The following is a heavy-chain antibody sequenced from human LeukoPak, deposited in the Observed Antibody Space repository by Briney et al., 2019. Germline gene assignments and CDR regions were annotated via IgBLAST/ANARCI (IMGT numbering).Heavy chain of an antibody. D-gene: IGHD1-26*01. Sequence: GASVKVSCKASGGTFSSYAISWVRQAPGQGLEWMGGIIPILGTANYAQKFQGRVTITADESTSTAYMELSSLRSEDTAVYYCASDSGSYLGYWGQGTLVTVSS. CDR3: ASDSGSYLGY. CDR1: GGTFSSYA. CDR2: IIPILGTA. J-gene: IGHJ4*02. V-gene: IGHV1-69*13.